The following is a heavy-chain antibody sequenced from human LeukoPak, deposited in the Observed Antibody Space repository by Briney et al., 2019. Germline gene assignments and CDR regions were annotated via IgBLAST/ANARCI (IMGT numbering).Heavy chain of an antibody. Sequence: GGSLRLSCETSGFTFNNYAMSWVRQAPGKGLERVSAIDSSGIGTFYADSVKGRFTISRDISRNTVYLQMNSLRGEDTAIYFCAKHSGQGDLNYWGQGALVTVSS. CDR3: AKHSGQGDLNY. CDR1: GFTFNNYA. CDR2: IDSSGIGT. V-gene: IGHV3-23*01. D-gene: IGHD6-19*01. J-gene: IGHJ4*02.